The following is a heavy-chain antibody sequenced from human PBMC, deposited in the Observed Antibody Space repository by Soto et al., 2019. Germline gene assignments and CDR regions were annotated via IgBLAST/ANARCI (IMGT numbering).Heavy chain of an antibody. J-gene: IGHJ3*02. V-gene: IGHV3-15*01. CDR1: GFTFSNAW. D-gene: IGHD5-12*01. CDR2: IKSKTDGGTT. Sequence: GGSLRISCAASGFTFSNAWMSWVRQAPGKGLEWVGRIKSKTDGGTTDYAAPVKGRFTISRDDSKNTLYLQMNSLKTEDPAVYYCTTGLDSGYDAFDIWGQGTMVPVSS. CDR3: TTGLDSGYDAFDI.